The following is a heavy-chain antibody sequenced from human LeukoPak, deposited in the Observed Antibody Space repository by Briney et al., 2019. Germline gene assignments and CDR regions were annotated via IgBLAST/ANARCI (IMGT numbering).Heavy chain of an antibody. CDR1: GGSINSYY. D-gene: IGHD3-3*01. J-gene: IGHJ4*02. CDR2: IYHRGST. Sequence: SETLSLTCTVSGGSINSYYWSWIRQPPGKGLEWIGYIYHRGSTNYNSSLKSRVSISVDTSKNQFYLKLTSVTAADTAVYYCARMSAYDFWSGYYNFDYWGQGTLVTVSS. V-gene: IGHV4-59*08. CDR3: ARMSAYDFWSGYYNFDY.